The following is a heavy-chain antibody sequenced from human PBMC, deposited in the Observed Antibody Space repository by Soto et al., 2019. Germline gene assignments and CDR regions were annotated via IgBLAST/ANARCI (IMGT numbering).Heavy chain of an antibody. V-gene: IGHV1-69*01. CDR2: IVPIYRTA. D-gene: IGHD2-2*01. J-gene: IGHJ4*02. CDR3: VRDSGAKLSSS. Sequence: QVQLVQSGAEVKKTGSSLKVSCKSSGGTFSSYRINWVRQAPGQGLEWVGGIVPIYRTADYAQKFQGRVTITADEAARTAYMELRSLKSQDTAVYYCVRDSGAKLSSSWGQGTLVTVSS. CDR1: GGTFSSYR.